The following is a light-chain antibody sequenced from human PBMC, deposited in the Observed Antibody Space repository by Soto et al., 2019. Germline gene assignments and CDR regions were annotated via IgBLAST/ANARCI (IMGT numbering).Light chain of an antibody. Sequence: EIVRTQSPATLYMSPGERATLSCRASQSVSSNLAWYQQKPGQAPRLLIYGASTRATGIPARFSGSGPGTEFTLTISSLQSEDFAVSYCQQYHSWPRRFGQGTKV. V-gene: IGKV3-15*01. CDR3: QQYHSWPRR. CDR1: QSVSSN. J-gene: IGKJ1*01. CDR2: GAS.